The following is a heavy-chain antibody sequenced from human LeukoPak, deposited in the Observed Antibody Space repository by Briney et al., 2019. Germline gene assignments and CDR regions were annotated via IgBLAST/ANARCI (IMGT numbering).Heavy chain of an antibody. D-gene: IGHD3-10*01. J-gene: IGHJ3*02. Sequence: SQTLSLTCTVSGGSISSGSYYWSWIRQPAGKGLEWIGRIYTSGSTNYDPSLKSRVTISVDTSKNQFSLKLSSVTAADTAVYYCAREGSGSYRSPAFDIWGQGTMVTVSS. CDR3: AREGSGSYRSPAFDI. CDR1: GGSISSGSYY. CDR2: IYTSGST. V-gene: IGHV4-61*02.